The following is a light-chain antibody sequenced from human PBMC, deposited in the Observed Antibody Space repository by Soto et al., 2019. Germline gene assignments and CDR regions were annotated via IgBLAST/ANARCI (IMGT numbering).Light chain of an antibody. J-gene: IGLJ1*01. CDR1: NSNVGIGY. CDR2: KTN. Sequence: QCVLTQPASSSGPPGQRVTMSCSGKNSNVGIGYVYWYQQFPGSAPKLLIYKTNQRPSGVPYRFSGSKSGTSASLAISELRTEDEADYYFAAWDDSLDPYVFGAGTKVTVL. CDR3: AAWDDSLDPYV. V-gene: IGLV1-47*01.